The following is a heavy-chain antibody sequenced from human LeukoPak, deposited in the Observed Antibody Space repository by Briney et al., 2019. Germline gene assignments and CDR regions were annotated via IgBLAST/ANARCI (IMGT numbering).Heavy chain of an antibody. Sequence: GGSLRLSCAASGFTFSSYGMHWVRQAPGKGLEWVAVISYDGSNKYYADSVKGRFTISRDNSKNTLYLQMNSLRAEDTAVYYCASDLRVGHERYEAFNIWGQGTMVIVSS. V-gene: IGHV3-30*03. CDR3: ASDLRVGHERYEAFNI. CDR1: GFTFSSYG. CDR2: ISYDGSNK. D-gene: IGHD3-16*01. J-gene: IGHJ3*02.